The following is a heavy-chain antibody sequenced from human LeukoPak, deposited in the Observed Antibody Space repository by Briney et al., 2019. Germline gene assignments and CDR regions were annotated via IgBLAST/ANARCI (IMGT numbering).Heavy chain of an antibody. CDR2: INHSGST. CDR1: GGSFSGYY. V-gene: IGHV4-34*01. J-gene: IGHJ5*02. Sequence: PSETLSLTCAVSGGSFSGYYWSWIRQPPGKGLEWIGEINHSGSTNYNPSLKSLVTISVDTSKNHCSPRLSSVTAAETAVYYSGGDWASRVFGSGRENWFDPWGQGTLVTVSS. CDR3: GGDWASRVFGSGRENWFDP. D-gene: IGHD3-10*01.